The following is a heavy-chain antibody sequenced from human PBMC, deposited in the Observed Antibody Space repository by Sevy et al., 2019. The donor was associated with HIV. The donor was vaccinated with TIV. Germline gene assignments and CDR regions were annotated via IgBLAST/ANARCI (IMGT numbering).Heavy chain of an antibody. J-gene: IGHJ6*02. CDR2: MYYSGST. CDR1: GGSISPYY. D-gene: IGHD3-16*01. Sequence: TLSLTCTVSGGSISPYYWNWIRQPPGKGLEWIGYMYYSGSTKYNHSFKSRVTISIDTSKKQFSVKLTSVTAADTAVYYCARGGGLTDYGLDVWGQGTTVTVSS. V-gene: IGHV4-59*01. CDR3: ARGGGLTDYGLDV.